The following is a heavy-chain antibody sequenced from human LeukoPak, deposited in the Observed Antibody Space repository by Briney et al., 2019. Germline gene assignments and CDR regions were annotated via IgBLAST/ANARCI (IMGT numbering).Heavy chain of an antibody. CDR2: IYYSGST. D-gene: IGHD6-6*01. Sequence: PSETLSLTCTVSGGSISSYYWSWIRQPPGKGLEWIGYIYYSGSTNYNPSLKSRVTISVDTSKNQFSLKLSSVTAADTAVYYCARLDSSSSGYYYYGMDVWGQGTTVTVSS. CDR3: ARLDSSSSGYYYYGMDV. J-gene: IGHJ6*02. CDR1: GGSISSYY. V-gene: IGHV4-59*01.